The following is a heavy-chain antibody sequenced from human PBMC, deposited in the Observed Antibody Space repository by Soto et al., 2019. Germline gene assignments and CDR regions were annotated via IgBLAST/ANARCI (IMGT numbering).Heavy chain of an antibody. V-gene: IGHV4-59*01. CDR3: ARCHRGLRCHLDS. CDR2: VYFSGST. J-gene: IGHJ4*02. CDR1: GGAISSYY. D-gene: IGHD4-17*01. Sequence: SETLSLTCTISGGAISSYYWSWIRQTPGKGLEWIGYVYFSGSTNYNPSLRRRVTISIDTSKKQFSLNLTSVTDADTAVYFCARCHRGLRCHLDSWGQGTLVTVSS.